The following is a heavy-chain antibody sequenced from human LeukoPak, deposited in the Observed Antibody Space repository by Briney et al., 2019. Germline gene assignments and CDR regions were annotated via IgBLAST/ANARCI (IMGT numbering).Heavy chain of an antibody. Sequence: SETLSLTCTVSGGSISSYYWSWIGQPPGRGLEWIGSIYYNGSTNYNPSLKSRLTISVDTSKNHFSLKLSSVTAADTAMYYCARTLAARFWFDPWGQGTLVIVSS. CDR2: IYYNGST. CDR1: GGSISSYY. V-gene: IGHV4-59*01. CDR3: ARTLAARFWFDP. D-gene: IGHD6-6*01. J-gene: IGHJ5*02.